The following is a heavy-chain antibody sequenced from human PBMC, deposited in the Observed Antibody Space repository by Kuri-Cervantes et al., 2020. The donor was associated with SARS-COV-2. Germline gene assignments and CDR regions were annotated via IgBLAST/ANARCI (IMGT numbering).Heavy chain of an antibody. V-gene: IGHV4-34*01. D-gene: IGHD4-11*01. CDR2: INHSGST. Sequence: SCAVYGGSFSGYYWSWIRQPPGKGLEWIGEINHSGSTNYNPSRKSRVTISVDTSKNQFSLKLSSVTAADTAVYYCARGYAGRTSNYVRYNYYYYYMDVWGKGTTVTVSS. CDR3: ARGYAGRTSNYVRYNYYYYYMDV. CDR1: GGSFSGYY. J-gene: IGHJ6*03.